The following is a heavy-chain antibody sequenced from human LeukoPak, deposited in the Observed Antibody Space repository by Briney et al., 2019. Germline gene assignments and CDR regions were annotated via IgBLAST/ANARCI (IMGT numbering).Heavy chain of an antibody. CDR3: ARELGGSYNWFDP. D-gene: IGHD3-16*01. CDR2: INPDSGGT. V-gene: IGHV1-2*06. Sequence: ASVRVSCKASGYTFIGYYMHWVRQAPGQGLEWMGRINPDSGGTNFAQRFQGRVTMTRDTSINTAYMELSRLRSDDTAIYYCARELGGSYNWFDPCGQGTLVTVSS. CDR1: GYTFIGYY. J-gene: IGHJ5*02.